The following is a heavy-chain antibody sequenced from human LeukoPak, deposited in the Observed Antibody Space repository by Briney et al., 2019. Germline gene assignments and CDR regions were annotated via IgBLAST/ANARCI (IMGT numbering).Heavy chain of an antibody. CDR1: DFTFSTAR. CDR2: ISGSSDYI. J-gene: IGHJ4*02. D-gene: IGHD2-15*01. V-gene: IGHV3-21*04. CDR3: AQYLTSLLDSLQ. Sequence: PGGSLRLSYAASDFTFSTARMNWVRQAPGKGLEWVSSISGSSDYIYYADSVKGRFTISRDNSKNTLYLQMNSLRAEDTAVYYCAQYLTSLLDSLQGGRKTLVTVSS.